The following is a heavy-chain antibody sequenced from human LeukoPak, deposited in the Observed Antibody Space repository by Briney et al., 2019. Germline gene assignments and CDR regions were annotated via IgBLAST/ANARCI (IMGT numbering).Heavy chain of an antibody. J-gene: IGHJ4*02. Sequence: RLSETLSLTCTVSGGSISSGSDYWGWIRQPPGKGLEWIGTIDSSGSTRYISSLKSRVAISGDTSKNQFTLKMTSVSAADTAVYYCARQATRTTVLRGVNPNRFLGYWGQGILVTVSS. CDR2: IDSSGST. D-gene: IGHD3-10*01. CDR1: GGSISSGSDY. V-gene: IGHV4-39*01. CDR3: ARQATRTTVLRGVNPNRFLGY.